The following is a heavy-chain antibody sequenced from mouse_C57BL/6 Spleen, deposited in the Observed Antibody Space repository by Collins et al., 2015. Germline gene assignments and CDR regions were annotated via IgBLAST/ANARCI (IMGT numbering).Heavy chain of an antibody. J-gene: IGHJ2*01. CDR1: GYTFTSYW. D-gene: IGHD1-1*01. CDR3: AREEGRGLRSLYFDY. CDR2: IYPGSGST. V-gene: IGHV1-55*01. Sequence: QVQLQQPGAELVKPGASVKMSCKASGYTFTSYWITWVKQRPGQGLEWIGDIYPGSGSTNYNEKFKSKATLTVDTSSSTAYMQLSSLTSEDSAVYYCAREEGRGLRSLYFDYWGQGTTLTVSS.